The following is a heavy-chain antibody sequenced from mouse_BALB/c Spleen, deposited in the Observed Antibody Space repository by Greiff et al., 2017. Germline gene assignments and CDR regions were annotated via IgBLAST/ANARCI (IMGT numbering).Heavy chain of an antibody. CDR2: IYPGGGYT. CDR1: GYTFTNYW. Sequence: VQLQQSGAELVRPGTSVKISCKASGYTFTNYWLGWVKQRPGHGLEWIGDIYPGGGYTNYNEKFKGKATLTADTSSSTAYMQLSSLTSEDSAVYFCARGGITRYYYAMDYWGQGTSVTVSS. J-gene: IGHJ4*01. D-gene: IGHD2-4*01. CDR3: ARGGITRYYYAMDY. V-gene: IGHV1-63*02.